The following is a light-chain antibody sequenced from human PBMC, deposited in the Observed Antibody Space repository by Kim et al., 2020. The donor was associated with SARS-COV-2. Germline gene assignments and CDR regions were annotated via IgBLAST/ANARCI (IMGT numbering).Light chain of an antibody. CDR3: QQDNAFPLT. CDR1: ENINKW. J-gene: IGKJ4*01. V-gene: IGKV1-5*03. CDR2: MAS. Sequence: GDRVTIPCRASENINKWLVWYQQKPGKAPKVLIYMASSLESGVPSRFSGSGSGTEFSLTISSLQPDDFATYYCQQDNAFPLTFGGGTKVDIK.